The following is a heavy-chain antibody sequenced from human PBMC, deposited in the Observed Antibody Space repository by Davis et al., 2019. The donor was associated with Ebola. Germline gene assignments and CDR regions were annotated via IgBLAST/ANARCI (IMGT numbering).Heavy chain of an antibody. Sequence: PGGSLRLSCAASGFTFSSHAMSWVRQAPGQGLEWVSAIRGSGSTTYYADSVKGRHTISRDNAKNSLYLQMNSLRAEDTAVYYCARSSIAARPGYYYGMDVWGQGTTVTVSS. CDR1: GFTFSSHA. J-gene: IGHJ6*02. CDR3: ARSSIAARPGYYYGMDV. CDR2: IRGSGSTT. D-gene: IGHD6-6*01. V-gene: IGHV3-23*01.